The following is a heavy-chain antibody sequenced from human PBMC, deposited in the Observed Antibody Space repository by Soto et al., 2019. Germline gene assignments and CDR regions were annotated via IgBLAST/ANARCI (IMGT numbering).Heavy chain of an antibody. J-gene: IGHJ4*02. Sequence: SETLSLTCSVSGGSISSKYWSWIRQPPGKGLEWLGHTYYLGYTNYNPSLKSRLTISVDTSKNQFSLKLSSVTAADTAVYYCARRRDRTVAGSDFDYWGQGTLVTVSS. V-gene: IGHV4-59*08. CDR3: ARRRDRTVAGSDFDY. CDR2: TYYLGYT. D-gene: IGHD6-19*01. CDR1: GGSISSKY.